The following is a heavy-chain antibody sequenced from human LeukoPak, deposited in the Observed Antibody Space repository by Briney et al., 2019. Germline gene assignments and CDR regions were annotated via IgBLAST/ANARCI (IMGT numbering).Heavy chain of an antibody. CDR2: IYYSGST. CDR3: ARTAYARFFDL. J-gene: IGHJ2*01. D-gene: IGHD2-21*01. V-gene: IGHV4-59*01. Sequence: SETLSLTCAVYGGSFSGYYWSWIRQPPGKGLEWIGHIYYSGSTNYNPSLKSRVTISIDTSKTQFSLKLSSVTAADTAVYYCARTAYARFFDLWGRGTLVTVSS. CDR1: GGSFSGYY.